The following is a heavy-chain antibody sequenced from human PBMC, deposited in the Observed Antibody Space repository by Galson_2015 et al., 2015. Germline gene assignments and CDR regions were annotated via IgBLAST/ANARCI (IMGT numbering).Heavy chain of an antibody. CDR3: ARARVWVSYGYGFDY. CDR1: GYTFTSYG. J-gene: IGHJ4*02. V-gene: IGHV1-18*01. D-gene: IGHD5-18*01. Sequence: SVKVSCKASGYTFTSYGISWVRQAPGQGLEWMGWISAYNGNTNYAQKLQGRVTMTTDTSTSTAYMELRSLRSDDTAVYYCARARVWVSYGYGFDYWGQGTLVTVSS. CDR2: ISAYNGNT.